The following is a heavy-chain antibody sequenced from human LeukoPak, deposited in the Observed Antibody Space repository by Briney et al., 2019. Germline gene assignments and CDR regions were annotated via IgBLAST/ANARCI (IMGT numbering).Heavy chain of an antibody. J-gene: IGHJ5*02. CDR2: IYYSGST. D-gene: IGHD2-2*01. CDR1: GGSISSYY. V-gene: IGHV4-59*01. CDR3: ARARSSTSDNWFDP. Sequence: SETLSLTCTVSGGSISSYYWSWIRQPPGKGLEWIGYIYYSGSTNYNPSLKSRVTISVDTSKNQFSLKLSSVTAADTAVYYSARARSSTSDNWFDPWGQGTLVTVSS.